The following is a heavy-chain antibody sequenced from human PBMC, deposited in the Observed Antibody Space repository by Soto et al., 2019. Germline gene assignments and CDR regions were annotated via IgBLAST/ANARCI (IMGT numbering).Heavy chain of an antibody. CDR1: GFTFSRFG. D-gene: IGHD1-1*01. V-gene: IGHV3-30*03. Sequence: QVQLVESGGGVVQPGRSLRLSCAASGFTFSRFGMHWVRQAPDKGLELVALISYDGTDKFYGDSVKGRFTISRDNPKNTLYLQMNSLRPEDTAVYYCAAHTGKYWNHFDYWGLGTLVTVSS. CDR2: ISYDGTDK. CDR3: AAHTGKYWNHFDY. J-gene: IGHJ4*02.